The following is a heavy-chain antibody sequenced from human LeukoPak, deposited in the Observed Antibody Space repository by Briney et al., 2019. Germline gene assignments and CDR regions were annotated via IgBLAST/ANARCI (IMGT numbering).Heavy chain of an antibody. Sequence: SETLSLTCTVSGGSISSGDYYWSWIRQPPGKGLEWIGYTYYSGSTYYDPSLKSRVTISVDTSKNQFSLKLSSVTAADTAVYYCARDPRSSKYCGGDCYAWGQGTLVTVSS. V-gene: IGHV4-30-4*01. CDR1: GGSISSGDYY. D-gene: IGHD2-21*02. J-gene: IGHJ4*02. CDR2: TYYSGST. CDR3: ARDPRSSKYCGGDCYA.